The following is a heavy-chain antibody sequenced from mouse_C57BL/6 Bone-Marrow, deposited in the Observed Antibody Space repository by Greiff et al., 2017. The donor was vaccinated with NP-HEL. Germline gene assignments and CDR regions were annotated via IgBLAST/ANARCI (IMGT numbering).Heavy chain of an antibody. Sequence: VQLKQSGPELVKPGASVKISCKASGYTFTDYYMNWVKQSHGKSLEWIGDINPNNGGTSYNQKFKGKATLTVDKSSSTAYMELRSLTSEDSAVYYCGITTVVALYYYAMDYWGQGTSVTVSS. V-gene: IGHV1-26*01. D-gene: IGHD1-1*01. J-gene: IGHJ4*01. CDR1: GYTFTDYY. CDR2: INPNNGGT. CDR3: GITTVVALYYYAMDY.